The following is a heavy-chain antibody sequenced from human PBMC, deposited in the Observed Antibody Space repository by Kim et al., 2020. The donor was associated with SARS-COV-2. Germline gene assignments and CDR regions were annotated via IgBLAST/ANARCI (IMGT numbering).Heavy chain of an antibody. J-gene: IGHJ3*02. Sequence: ADSVKGRVTISRDNSKNTLYLQMNSLRAEDTAVYYCARGVSGSYFDAFDIWGQGTMVTVSS. CDR3: ARGVSGSYFDAFDI. D-gene: IGHD1-26*01. V-gene: IGHV3-30*01.